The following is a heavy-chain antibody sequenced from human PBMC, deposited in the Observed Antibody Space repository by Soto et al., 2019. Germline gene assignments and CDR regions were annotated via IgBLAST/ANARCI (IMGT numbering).Heavy chain of an antibody. V-gene: IGHV3-48*01. CDR1: GFTFSSYS. CDR2: ISSSSSTI. Sequence: EVQLVESGGGLVQPGGSLRLSCAASGFTFSSYSMNWVRQAPGKGLEWVSYISSSSSTIYYADSVKGRFTISRDNAKNSLYLQMNSLRAEDTAVYYCARDSSYDGSGTNDYWGQGTLVTVSS. J-gene: IGHJ4*02. D-gene: IGHD5-12*01. CDR3: ARDSSYDGSGTNDY.